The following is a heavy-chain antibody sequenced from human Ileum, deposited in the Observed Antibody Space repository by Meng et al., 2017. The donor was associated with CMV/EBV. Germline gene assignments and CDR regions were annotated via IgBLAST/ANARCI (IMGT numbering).Heavy chain of an antibody. Sequence: KTSWYSFITYGINGLREAPGQRLEWMGWINTNTGDPTYAQDFTGRFVFSSDASVSTAYLQISGLRAEDTAVYYCTRGAGAHSAKFDYWGQGTLVTVSS. CDR3: TRGAGAHSAKFDY. D-gene: IGHD6-13*01. V-gene: IGHV7-4-1*02. J-gene: IGHJ4*02. CDR2: INTNTGDP. CDR1: WYSFITYG.